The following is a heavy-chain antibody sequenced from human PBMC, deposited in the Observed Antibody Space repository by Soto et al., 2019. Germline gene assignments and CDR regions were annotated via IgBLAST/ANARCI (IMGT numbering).Heavy chain of an antibody. CDR3: AAEGRREELRGAFDI. CDR2: IVVGSGNT. D-gene: IGHD1-26*01. CDR1: GFTFTSSA. Sequence: QMQLVQSGPEVKKPGTSVKVSCKASGFTFTSSAVQWVRQARGQRLEWIGWIVVGSGNTNYAQKFQERVTITRDMSTSTADVELSSLRSEGTAVYYCAAEGRREELRGAFDIWGQGTMVTVSS. V-gene: IGHV1-58*01. J-gene: IGHJ3*02.